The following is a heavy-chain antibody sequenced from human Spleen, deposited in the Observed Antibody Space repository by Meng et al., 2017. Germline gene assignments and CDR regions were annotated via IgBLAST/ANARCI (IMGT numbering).Heavy chain of an antibody. V-gene: IGHV1-2*06. CDR3: ASGDPDY. CDR2: INPNSGGT. J-gene: IGHJ4*02. Sequence: VRFVRSGAEVKRPGASGRGPCQATEKHFTGYDMPWVRKAPGQVLEWMGRINPNSGGTNYAQKFQGRVTMTRDTSISTAYMELSRLRSDDTAVYYCASGDPDYWGQGTLVTVSS. D-gene: IGHD3-10*01. CDR1: EKHFTGYD.